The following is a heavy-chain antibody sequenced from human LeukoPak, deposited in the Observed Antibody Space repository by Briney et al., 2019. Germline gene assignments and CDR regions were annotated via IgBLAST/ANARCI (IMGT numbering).Heavy chain of an antibody. CDR2: IYGSTSA. Sequence: GGSMRLSCAASGFTVSSKYINWVRQPPGKGLEWVSLIYGSTSADYADSVKGRFTICRDNSMNTVYLQMNSLRAEDTAIYYCARLNFGDDYWGQGTLVAVSS. D-gene: IGHD4-17*01. J-gene: IGHJ4*02. CDR1: GFTVSSKY. V-gene: IGHV3-66*01. CDR3: ARLNFGDDY.